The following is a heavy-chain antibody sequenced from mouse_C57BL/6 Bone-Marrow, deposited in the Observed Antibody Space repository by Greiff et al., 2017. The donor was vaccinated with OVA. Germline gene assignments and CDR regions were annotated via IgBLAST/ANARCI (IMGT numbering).Heavy chain of an antibody. CDR1: GFTFNTYA. V-gene: IGHV10-3*01. D-gene: IGHD1-1*01. Sequence: EVHLVESGGGLVQPKGSLKLSCAASGFTFNTYAMHWVRQAPGKGLEWVARIRSKSSNYATYYADSVKDRFTISRDDSQSMLYLQMNNLKTEDTAMYYCVREECYYEEDYLDYWGQGTTLTVSS. CDR2: IRSKSSNYAT. J-gene: IGHJ2*01. CDR3: VREECYYEEDYLDY.